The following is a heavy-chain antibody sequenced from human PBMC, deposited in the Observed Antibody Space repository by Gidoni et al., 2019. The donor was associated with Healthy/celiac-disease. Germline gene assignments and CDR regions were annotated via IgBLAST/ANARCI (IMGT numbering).Heavy chain of an antibody. V-gene: IGHV3-23*01. Sequence: EVQLLESGGGLVQHGGSLRLSCAASGFTFSSYAMSWVRQAPGKGLEWVSAISGSGGSTYYADSVKGRFTISRDNSKNTLYLQMNSLRAEDTAVYYCAKDRREQQLVLDYWGQGTLVTVSS. J-gene: IGHJ4*02. D-gene: IGHD6-13*01. CDR2: ISGSGGST. CDR3: AKDRREQQLVLDY. CDR1: GFTFSSYA.